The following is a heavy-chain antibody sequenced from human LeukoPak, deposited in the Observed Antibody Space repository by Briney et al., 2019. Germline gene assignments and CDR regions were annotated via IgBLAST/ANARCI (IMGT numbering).Heavy chain of an antibody. CDR1: VGSIRSYC. D-gene: IGHD6-13*01. V-gene: IGHV4-59*01. J-gene: IGHJ5*02. CDR2: IYYSGST. Sequence: SETLSLTSTDSVGSIRSYCWSWIRQPPGKGLEWIGYIYYSGSTNYNPSLKSRVTISVDTSKNQFSLKLSSVTAADTAVYYCASSCSSSWYNNWFDPWGQGTLVTVSS. CDR3: ASSCSSSWYNNWFDP.